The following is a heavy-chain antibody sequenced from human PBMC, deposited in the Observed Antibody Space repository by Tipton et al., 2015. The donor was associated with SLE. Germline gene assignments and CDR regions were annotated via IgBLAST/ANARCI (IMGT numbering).Heavy chain of an antibody. V-gene: IGHV4-30-2*01. D-gene: IGHD2/OR15-2a*01. CDR1: GGSISSGGYS. CDR2: IYHSGST. J-gene: IGHJ4*02. CDR3: ASNNRDYFDY. Sequence: TLSLTCAVSGGSISSGGYSWSWIRQPPGKGLEWIGYIYHSGSTYYNPSLKSRVTISVDRSKNQFSLKLSSVTAADTAAYYCASNNRDYFDYWGQGTLVTVSS.